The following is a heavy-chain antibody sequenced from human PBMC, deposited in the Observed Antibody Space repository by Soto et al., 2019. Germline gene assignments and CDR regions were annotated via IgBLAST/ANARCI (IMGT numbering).Heavy chain of an antibody. D-gene: IGHD3-3*01. Sequence: GGSLRLSCAASGFTVSSNYMSWVRQAPGKGLEWVSVIYGGGSTYYADSVKGRFTLSRDNSRNTLYFQMNTLIAEDTAVYYCARIPRDFFAFNIGGKGTRFTV. V-gene: IGHV3-53*01. CDR2: IYGGGST. CDR1: GFTVSSNY. CDR3: ARIPRDFFAFNI. J-gene: IGHJ3*02.